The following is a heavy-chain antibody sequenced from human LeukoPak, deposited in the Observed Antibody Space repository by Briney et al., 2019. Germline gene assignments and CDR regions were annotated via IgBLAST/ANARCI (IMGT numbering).Heavy chain of an antibody. J-gene: IGHJ4*02. V-gene: IGHV1-3*01. CDR1: GYTFTSYA. CDR3: ARVYCSSTSCHYYFDY. Sequence: ASVKVSCKASGYTFTSYAMHWVRQAPGQRLEWMGWINAGNGDTKYSQKFQDRVTITRDTSASTVYMELSSLRPEDTAVYHCARVYCSSTSCHYYFDYRGQGTLVTVSS. CDR2: INAGNGDT. D-gene: IGHD2-2*01.